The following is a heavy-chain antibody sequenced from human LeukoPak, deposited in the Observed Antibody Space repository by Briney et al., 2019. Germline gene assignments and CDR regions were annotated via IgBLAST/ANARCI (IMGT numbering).Heavy chain of an antibody. CDR3: ARNTTVTDWYFDL. CDR2: IYHSGST. J-gene: IGHJ2*01. D-gene: IGHD4-17*01. CDR1: GGAISSSSHY. V-gene: IGHV4-39*02. Sequence: PSETLSLTCTVSGGAISSSSHYWGWIRQPPGKGLEWIGSIYHSGSTVYNPSLKSRVAISVDTSRNHFSLNLKYVTASDTAVYYCARNTTVTDWYFDLWGRGTLVTVSS.